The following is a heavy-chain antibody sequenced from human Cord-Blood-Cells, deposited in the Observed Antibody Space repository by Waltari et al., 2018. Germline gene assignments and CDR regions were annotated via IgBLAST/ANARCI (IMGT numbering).Heavy chain of an antibody. CDR3: ARGVIAAAATDAFDI. CDR1: GGSFSGYY. Sequence: QVQLQQWGAGLLKPSETLSLTCAVYGGSFSGYYWSWIRQPPGKGLEWIGEINRSGSTNYNPSLKSRVTISVDTSKNQFSLKLSSVTAADTAVYYCARGVIAAAATDAFDIWGQGTMVTVSS. V-gene: IGHV4-34*01. CDR2: INRSGST. D-gene: IGHD6-13*01. J-gene: IGHJ3*02.